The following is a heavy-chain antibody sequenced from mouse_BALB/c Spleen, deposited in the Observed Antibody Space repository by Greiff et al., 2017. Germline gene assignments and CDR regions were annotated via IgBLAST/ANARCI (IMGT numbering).Heavy chain of an antibody. Sequence: QVQLQQPGAELVRPGASVKLSCKASGYTFTSYWINWVKQRPGQGLEWIGNIYPSDSYTNYNQKFKDKATLTVDKSSSTAYMQLSSPTSEDSAVYYCTRYRPARGYYAMNSGGQGTPVTVSS. CDR1: GYTFTSYW. CDR2: IYPSDSYT. V-gene: IGHV1-69*02. CDR3: TRYRPARGYYAMNS. J-gene: IGHJ4*01.